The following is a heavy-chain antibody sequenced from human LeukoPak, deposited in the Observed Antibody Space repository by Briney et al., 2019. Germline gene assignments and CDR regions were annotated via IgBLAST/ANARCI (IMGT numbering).Heavy chain of an antibody. Sequence: GGSLRLSCAASGFTVSSNYMSWVRQAPGKGLEWVANIKQDGSEKYYVDSVKGRFTISRDNAKNSLYLQMNSLRAEDTAVYYCAREISSWYYFDYWGQGTLVTVSS. CDR3: AREISSWYYFDY. V-gene: IGHV3-7*01. D-gene: IGHD6-13*01. CDR1: GFTVSSNY. CDR2: IKQDGSEK. J-gene: IGHJ4*02.